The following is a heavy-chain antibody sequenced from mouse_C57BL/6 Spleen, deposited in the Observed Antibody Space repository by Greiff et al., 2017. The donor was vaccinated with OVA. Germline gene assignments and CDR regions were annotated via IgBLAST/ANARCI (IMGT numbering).Heavy chain of an antibody. CDR1: GFSLSTSGMG. J-gene: IGHJ1*03. CDR3: ARRARGDWYFDV. D-gene: IGHD3-3*01. CDR2: IYWDDDK. V-gene: IGHV8-12*01. Sequence: QVTLKECGPGILQSSQTLSLTCSFSGFSLSTSGMGVSWIRQPSGKGLEWLAHIYWDDDKRYNPSLKSRLTISKDTSRNQVFLKITSVDTADTATYYCARRARGDWYFDVWGTGTTVTVSS.